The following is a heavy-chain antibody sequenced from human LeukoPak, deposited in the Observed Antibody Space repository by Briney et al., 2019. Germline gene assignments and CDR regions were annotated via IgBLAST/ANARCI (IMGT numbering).Heavy chain of an antibody. V-gene: IGHV3-21*01. CDR1: GFTFSSYS. J-gene: IGHJ3*02. D-gene: IGHD3-10*01. CDR3: ARDGWFGEFKQKGAFDI. Sequence: GGSLRLSCAASGFTFSSYSMNWVRQAPGKGLEWVSSISSSSSYIYYADSVKGRFTISRGNAKNSLYLQMNSLRAEDTAVYYCARDGWFGEFKQKGAFDIWGQGTMVTVSS. CDR2: ISSSSSYI.